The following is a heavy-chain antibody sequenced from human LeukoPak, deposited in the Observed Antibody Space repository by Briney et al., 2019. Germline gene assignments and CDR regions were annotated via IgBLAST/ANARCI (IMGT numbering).Heavy chain of an antibody. J-gene: IGHJ6*02. CDR2: ISGSGDST. D-gene: IGHD6-13*01. V-gene: IGHV3-23*01. Sequence: GGSLRLSCAASGFTFYRFAMNWVRQAPGKGLEWVSAISGSGDSTYYADSVKGRFTISRDNSKNTLYLQMDSLRAEDTAVFYCAKSAAGGPYYYFSVDVWGQGTTVTVSS. CDR1: GFTFYRFA. CDR3: AKSAAGGPYYYFSVDV.